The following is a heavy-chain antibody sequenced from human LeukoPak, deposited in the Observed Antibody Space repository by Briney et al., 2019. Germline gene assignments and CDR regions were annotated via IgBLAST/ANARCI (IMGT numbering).Heavy chain of an antibody. Sequence: KPSETLSLTCAVYGGSFSGYYWSWIRQPPGKGLEWIGEINHSGSTNYNPSPKSRVTISVDTSKNQFSLKLSSVTAADTAVYYCARGKPGIAAGPNYGMDVWGKGTTVTVSS. J-gene: IGHJ6*04. CDR2: INHSGST. V-gene: IGHV4-34*01. CDR3: ARGKPGIAAGPNYGMDV. CDR1: GGSFSGYY. D-gene: IGHD6-13*01.